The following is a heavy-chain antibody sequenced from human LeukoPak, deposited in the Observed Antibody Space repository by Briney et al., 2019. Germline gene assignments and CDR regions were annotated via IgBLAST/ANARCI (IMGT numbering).Heavy chain of an antibody. CDR1: GFTFSSYW. V-gene: IGHV3-7*01. J-gene: IGHJ6*02. CDR2: IKQDGSEK. CDR3: ARDLPYYDILTGYYHYYGMDV. D-gene: IGHD3-9*01. Sequence: GGSLRPSCAASGFTFSSYWMSWVRQAPGKGLEWVANIKQDGSEKYYVDSVKGRFTISRDNAKNSLYLQMNSLRAEDTAVYYCARDLPYYDILTGYYHYYGMDVWGQGTTVTVSS.